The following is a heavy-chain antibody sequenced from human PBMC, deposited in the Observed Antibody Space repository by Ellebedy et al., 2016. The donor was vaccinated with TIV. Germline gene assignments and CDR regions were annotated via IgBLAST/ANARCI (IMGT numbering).Heavy chain of an antibody. CDR1: GFTFSSYA. V-gene: IGHV3-23*01. J-gene: IGHJ4*02. CDR3: AKGPISDSGNYDCDY. D-gene: IGHD3-10*01. CDR2: ISGSGGST. Sequence: GESLKISXAASGFTFSSYAMSWVRQAPGKGLEWVSAISGSGGSTYYADSVKGRFTISRDNSKNTLYLQMNSLRAEDTAVYYCAKGPISDSGNYDCDYWGQGTLVTVSS.